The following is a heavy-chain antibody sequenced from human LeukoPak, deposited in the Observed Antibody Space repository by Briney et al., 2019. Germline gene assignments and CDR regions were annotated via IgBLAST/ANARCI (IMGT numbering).Heavy chain of an antibody. Sequence: SETLSLTCTVSGGSISSGDYYWSWIRQPPGKGLEWVGYIYYSGSTYYNPSLKSRVTISVDTSKNQFSLKLSPVTAADTAVYYCAKSVVPAAGGSYDAFDIWGQGTMVTVSS. CDR2: IYYSGST. V-gene: IGHV4-30-4*08. CDR1: GGSISSGDYY. J-gene: IGHJ3*02. D-gene: IGHD2-2*01. CDR3: AKSVVPAAGGSYDAFDI.